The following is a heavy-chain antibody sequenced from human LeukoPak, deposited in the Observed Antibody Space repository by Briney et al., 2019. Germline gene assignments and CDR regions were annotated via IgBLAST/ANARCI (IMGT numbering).Heavy chain of an antibody. V-gene: IGHV4-4*07. CDR2: IYTSGST. Sequence: SETLSLTCTVSGGSISSYYWSWIRQPAGKGLEWIGRIYTSGSTNYNPSLKSRVTMSVDTSKNKLSLKLSSVTAADTAVYYCAGDNEGYDFRSGYNSCFDPWGQGTLVTDSS. D-gene: IGHD3-3*01. CDR3: AGDNEGYDFRSGYNSCFDP. J-gene: IGHJ5*02. CDR1: GGSISSYY.